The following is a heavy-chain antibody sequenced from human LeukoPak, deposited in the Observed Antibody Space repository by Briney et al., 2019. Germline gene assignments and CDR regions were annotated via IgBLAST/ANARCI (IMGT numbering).Heavy chain of an antibody. CDR2: IYSGGRT. CDR3: ARGLHYYYYGMDV. CDR1: GFTVISNY. V-gene: IGHV3-66*01. D-gene: IGHD3-10*01. J-gene: IGHJ6*02. Sequence: GGSLTLSFAASGFTVISNYLSWVRQPPGRGLEGVSVIYSGGRTYYVDSVKGRFTISRDNSKNTLYLQMNSLRAEDTAVYYCARGLHYYYYGMDVWGQGTTVTVSS.